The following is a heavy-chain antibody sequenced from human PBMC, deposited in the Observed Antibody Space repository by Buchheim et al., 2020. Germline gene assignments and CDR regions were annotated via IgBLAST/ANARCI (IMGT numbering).Heavy chain of an antibody. Sequence: EVQLVQSGGGLVKPGGSLRLSCAASGIPVSSNYMSWVRQSPEKGLEWASVLYTSGKSYYTDSVKGRFIVSRDDSENTLYLKMNGLRPEDTAVYYCASPGYSSGWYAYWGQGT. CDR3: ASPGYSSGWYAY. D-gene: IGHD6-19*01. CDR2: LYTSGKS. V-gene: IGHV3-66*02. CDR1: GIPVSSNY. J-gene: IGHJ4*02.